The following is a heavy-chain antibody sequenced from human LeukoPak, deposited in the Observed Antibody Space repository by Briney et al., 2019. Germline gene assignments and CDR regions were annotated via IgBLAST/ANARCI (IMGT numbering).Heavy chain of an antibody. Sequence: AAVEVSCKFSGYTLTDVCMHWVRQAPGKGLEWMGGFDPEDGETIYAQKFQGRVTMTEDTSTDTAYMELSSLRSEDTAVYYCATNLGIWFDKNNTWGQGTLVTVSS. D-gene: IGHD3-10*01. V-gene: IGHV1-24*01. CDR3: ATNLGIWFDKNNT. CDR1: GYTLTDVC. J-gene: IGHJ4*02. CDR2: FDPEDGET.